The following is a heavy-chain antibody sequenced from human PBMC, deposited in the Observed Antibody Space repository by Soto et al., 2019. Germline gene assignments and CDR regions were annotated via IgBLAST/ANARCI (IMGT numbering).Heavy chain of an antibody. Sequence: QVQLVQSGAEVKNPGTSVKVSCKTSGYTFTSAGISWVRQAPGQGLEWMGWISAYNGNTKYAQKVQGRVTMTTDTSTSTADMELRSLTAEDTAVYYWARDLDGSGSYYTDYWGQGTLVTVAA. J-gene: IGHJ4*02. V-gene: IGHV1-18*01. D-gene: IGHD3-10*01. CDR1: GYTFTSAG. CDR3: ARDLDGSGSYYTDY. CDR2: ISAYNGNT.